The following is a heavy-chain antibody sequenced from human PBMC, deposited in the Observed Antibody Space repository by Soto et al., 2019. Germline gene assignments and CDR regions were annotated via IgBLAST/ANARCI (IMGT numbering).Heavy chain of an antibody. CDR2: IYWDDDK. V-gene: IGHV2-5*02. D-gene: IGHD2-15*01. CDR3: AHMRDSVVEVADYFDY. J-gene: IGHJ4*02. CDR1: GFSLSTSGVG. Sequence: SGPTLVNPTQTLTLTCTFSGFSLSTSGVGVGWIRQPPGKALEWLALIYWDDDKRYSPSLKSRLTITKDTSKNQVVLTMTNMDPVDTATYYCAHMRDSVVEVADYFDYWGQGTLVTVSS.